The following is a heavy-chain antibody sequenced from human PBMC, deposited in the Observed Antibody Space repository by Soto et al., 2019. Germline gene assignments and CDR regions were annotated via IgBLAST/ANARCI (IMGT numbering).Heavy chain of an antibody. CDR3: VRDERWAFDV. D-gene: IGHD4-17*01. J-gene: IGHJ3*01. Sequence: GGSLRLSCAASGFTFSSYSMNWVRQAPGKGLEWVSYISGSGSPIDYPDSVKGRFTISRDNARNSLYLQMNSLRAEDTAVYYCVRDERWAFDVWGQGTMVTVSS. V-gene: IGHV3-48*01. CDR1: GFTFSSYS. CDR2: ISGSGSPI.